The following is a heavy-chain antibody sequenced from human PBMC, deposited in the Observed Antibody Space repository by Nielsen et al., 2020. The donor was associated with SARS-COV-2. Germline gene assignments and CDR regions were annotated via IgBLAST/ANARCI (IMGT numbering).Heavy chain of an antibody. Sequence: SVKDSCKASGGTFSSYAISWVRQAPGQGLEWMGGIIPIFGTANYAQKFQGRVTITADESTSTAYMELSSLRSEDTAVYYCAKDESYSYSSSWIDYWGQGTLVTVSS. V-gene: IGHV1-69*13. CDR1: GGTFSSYA. CDR2: IIPIFGTA. CDR3: AKDESYSYSSSWIDY. D-gene: IGHD6-13*01. J-gene: IGHJ4*02.